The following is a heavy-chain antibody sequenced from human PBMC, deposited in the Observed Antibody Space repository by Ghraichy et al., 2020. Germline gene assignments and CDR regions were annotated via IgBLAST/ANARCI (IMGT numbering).Heavy chain of an antibody. V-gene: IGHV5-51*01. CDR2: IYPGDSDT. J-gene: IGHJ3*02. Sequence: GESLNISCKGSGYSFTSYWIGWVRQMPGKGLEWVGIIYPGDSDTSYSPSFQGQVTISADKSISTAYLQWSSLTASDTAMYYCARLKGYNWNGDAFDIWGQETMFTVSS. CDR3: ARLKGYNWNGDAFDI. D-gene: IGHD1-20*01. CDR1: GYSFTSYW.